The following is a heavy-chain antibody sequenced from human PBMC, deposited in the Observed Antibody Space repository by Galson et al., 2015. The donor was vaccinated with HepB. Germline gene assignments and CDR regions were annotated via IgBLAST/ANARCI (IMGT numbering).Heavy chain of an antibody. V-gene: IGHV4-39*01. CDR1: GGSISSSSYY. CDR3: ARSITMVRGVIVEGAFDY. Sequence: ETLSLTCTVSGGSISSSSYYWGWIRQHTGKGLEWIGSIYYSGSTYYNPSLRSRVTISVDTSKNQFSLKLSSVTAADTAVYYCARSITMVRGVIVEGAFDYWCQRTLVTVSS. D-gene: IGHD3-10*01. CDR2: IYYSGST. J-gene: IGHJ4*02.